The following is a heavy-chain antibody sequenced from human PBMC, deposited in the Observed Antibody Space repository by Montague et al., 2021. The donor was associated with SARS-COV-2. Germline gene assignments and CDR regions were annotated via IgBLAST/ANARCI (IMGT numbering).Heavy chain of an antibody. CDR2: IYHSGST. V-gene: IGHV4-38-2*02. CDR1: GYSISTGYY. Sequence: SETLSLTCTVSGYSISTGYYWGWIRQPPGKGLEWIGTIYHSGSTYFNPSLKSRVTISVDTSKNQFSLSLSSATAADTAVYYCAKVAGSHDTFDIWGRGTMVTVSS. D-gene: IGHD6-19*01. J-gene: IGHJ3*02. CDR3: AKVAGSHDTFDI.